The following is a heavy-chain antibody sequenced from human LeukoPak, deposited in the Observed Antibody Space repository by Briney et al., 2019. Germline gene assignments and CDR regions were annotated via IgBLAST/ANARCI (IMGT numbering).Heavy chain of an antibody. CDR3: VSFYETY. CDR1: RFTFSSYS. V-gene: IGHV3-74*01. CDR2: INSDGSWT. D-gene: IGHD2/OR15-2a*01. J-gene: IGHJ4*02. Sequence: GGSLRLSCAASRFTFSSYSMHWVRQAPGKGLVWVSHINSDGSWTSYADSVKGRFTISKDNAKNTVYLQMNSLRAEDTAVYYCVSFYETYWGRGTLVTVSS.